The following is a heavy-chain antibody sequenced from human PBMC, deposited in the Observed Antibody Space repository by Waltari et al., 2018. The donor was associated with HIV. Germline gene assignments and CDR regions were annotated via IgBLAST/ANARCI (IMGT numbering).Heavy chain of an antibody. J-gene: IGHJ4*02. CDR3: ARDRYSSGWYDY. D-gene: IGHD6-19*01. V-gene: IGHV4-59*01. Sequence: QVQLQESGPGLVKPSETLSLTCTVSGSSISTYYWSWIRQPPGKGLEWIGYIYYSGSTNYNPSLKSRVTISVDTSKNQFSLKLSSVTAADTAVYYCARDRYSSGWYDYWGQGTLVTVSS. CDR2: IYYSGST. CDR1: GSSISTYY.